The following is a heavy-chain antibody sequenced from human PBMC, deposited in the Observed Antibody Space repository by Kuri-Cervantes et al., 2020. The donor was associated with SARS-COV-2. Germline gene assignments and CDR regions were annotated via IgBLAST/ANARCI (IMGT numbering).Heavy chain of an antibody. CDR3: ARDRYFDYLRVNFFDY. Sequence: SCGVSGGSISRVGYSWNRIRQPPGKGLEWIGYIYHSGATLYNPSVKSRVTMSIDKSKNQFSLKLRSVTAADTAVYYCARDRYFDYLRVNFFDYWGEGSLVTVSS. V-gene: IGHV4-30-2*01. CDR2: IYHSGAT. J-gene: IGHJ4*02. CDR1: GGSISRVGYS. D-gene: IGHD3-9*01.